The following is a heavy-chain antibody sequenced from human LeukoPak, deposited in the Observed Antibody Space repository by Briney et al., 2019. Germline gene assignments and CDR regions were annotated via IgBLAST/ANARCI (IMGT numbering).Heavy chain of an antibody. Sequence: GGSLRLSCAVSGITFTNAWMNWVRQAPGKGLEWVGRIKNKNDGGTADFAASVKGRLTMSRDDSKNTVYLQMNSLKTEDTAVYYCATAPGNWAWAPLDHWGRGTLVTVSS. CDR3: ATAPGNWAWAPLDH. CDR2: IKNKNDGGTA. J-gene: IGHJ4*02. V-gene: IGHV3-15*01. D-gene: IGHD1-1*01. CDR1: GITFTNAW.